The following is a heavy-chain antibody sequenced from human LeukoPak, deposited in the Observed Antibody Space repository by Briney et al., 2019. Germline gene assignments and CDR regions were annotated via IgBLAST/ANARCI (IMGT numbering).Heavy chain of an antibody. V-gene: IGHV3-23*01. Sequence: PGGSLRLSCAASGFTFSTYAMSWVRQAPGKGLEWVSAFSGSGGNTYYADSVKGRFTISRDNSKNTLYLQMNSLRAEDTAVYYCAKDVMYSTNPPLAFDIWGQGTMVTVSS. CDR1: GFTFSTYA. D-gene: IGHD6-13*01. J-gene: IGHJ3*02. CDR2: FSGSGGNT. CDR3: AKDVMYSTNPPLAFDI.